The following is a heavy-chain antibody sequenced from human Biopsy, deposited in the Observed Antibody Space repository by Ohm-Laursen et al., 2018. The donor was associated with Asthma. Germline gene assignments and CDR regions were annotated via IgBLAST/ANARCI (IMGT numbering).Heavy chain of an antibody. CDR1: PGSISDYY. CDR3: SGNEIEDGIYFDN. CDR2: ISYSIEYSGST. Sequence: TLSLTCTVSPGSISDYYWNWIRQSPGKGLEWIGYISYSIEYSGSTNYNPSLKSRVTISVDTSKNQFSLKLSSVTAADTAVYFCSGNEIEDGIYFDNWGQGTLVTVSS. J-gene: IGHJ4*02. D-gene: IGHD5-24*01. V-gene: IGHV4-59*01.